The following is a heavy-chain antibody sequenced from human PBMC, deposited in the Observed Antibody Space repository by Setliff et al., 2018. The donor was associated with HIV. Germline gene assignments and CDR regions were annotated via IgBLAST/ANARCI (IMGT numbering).Heavy chain of an antibody. CDR1: GYMFTDYY. CDR2: INPNSDVA. J-gene: IGHJ4*02. CDR3: ARNFGGSGWYYFDY. Sequence: ASVKVSCKASGYMFTDYYIHWVRQAPGQGLEWMGWINPNSDVANYAQNFQGRVTMTRDTSANIVYLELSSLRSEDTAKYYCARNFGGSGWYYFDYWGQGTLVTVSS. V-gene: IGHV1-2*02. D-gene: IGHD6-19*01.